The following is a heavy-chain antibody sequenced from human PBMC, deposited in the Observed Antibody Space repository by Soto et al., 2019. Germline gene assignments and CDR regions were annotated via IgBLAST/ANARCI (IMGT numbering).Heavy chain of an antibody. J-gene: IGHJ4*02. CDR3: ARSPDYYGSGSYYFDY. D-gene: IGHD3-10*01. CDR2: IYYSGST. Sequence: SETLSLTCTVSGGSVSSGSYYWIWIRQPPGKGLEWIGYIYYSGSTNYNPSLKSRVTISVDTSKNQFSLKLSSVTAADTAVYYCARSPDYYGSGSYYFDYWGQGTLVTVSS. V-gene: IGHV4-61*01. CDR1: GGSVSSGSYY.